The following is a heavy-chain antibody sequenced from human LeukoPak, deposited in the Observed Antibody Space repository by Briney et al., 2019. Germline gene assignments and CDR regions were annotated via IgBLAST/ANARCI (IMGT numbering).Heavy chain of an antibody. CDR2: IIPIFGTA. J-gene: IGHJ4*02. CDR1: GGTFSSYA. D-gene: IGHD1-26*01. V-gene: IGHV1-69*01. CDR3: ARTPRSYPKEFDY. Sequence: SVKVSCKASGGTFSSYAISWVRQAPGQGLEWMGGIIPIFGTANYAQKFQGRVTITADESTSTAYVELSSLRSEDTAVYYCARTPRSYPKEFDYWGQGTLVTVSS.